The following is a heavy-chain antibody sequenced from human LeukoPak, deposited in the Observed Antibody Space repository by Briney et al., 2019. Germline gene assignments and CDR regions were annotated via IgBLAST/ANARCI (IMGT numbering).Heavy chain of an antibody. J-gene: IGHJ5*02. CDR2: IYHSGST. CDR3: ARQPSYSSSSDWFDP. V-gene: IGHV4-59*06. Sequence: SETLSLTCTVSGGSISNYCWNWIRQPAGKGLEWIGYIYHSGSTYYNPSLKSRVTISVDRSKNQFSLKLSSVTAADTAVYYCARQPSYSSSSDWFDPWGQGTLVTVSS. CDR1: GGSISNYC. D-gene: IGHD6-6*01.